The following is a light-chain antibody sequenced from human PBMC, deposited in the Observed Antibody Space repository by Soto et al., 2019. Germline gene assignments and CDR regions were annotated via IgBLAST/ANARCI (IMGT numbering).Light chain of an antibody. Sequence: EIVMTQSPGTLSVSPGERATLSCRASQGVGSNLAWYQQRPGQAPRLLIYAASTRATDIPARFTGRGSGTEFTLTISSLQSEDFATYYCQQYYSFPLTFGGGTKVEIK. CDR2: AAS. J-gene: IGKJ4*01. V-gene: IGKV3-15*01. CDR3: QQYYSFPLT. CDR1: QGVGSN.